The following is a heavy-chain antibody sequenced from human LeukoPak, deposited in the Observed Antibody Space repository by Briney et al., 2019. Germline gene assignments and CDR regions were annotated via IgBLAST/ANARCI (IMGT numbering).Heavy chain of an antibody. CDR3: ARDLKRGYSSGRYSWGTGSSNDY. CDR2: ISGFNGNT. Sequence: ASVKVSCKASGYTFNRYGISWVRQAPGQGLEWIGWISGFNGNTNYAQRFQGRVTMTTDSSTSAAYMELRSLRSDDTAVYYCARDLKRGYSSGRYSWGTGSSNDYWGQGTLVTVSS. V-gene: IGHV1-18*01. J-gene: IGHJ4*02. D-gene: IGHD6-19*01. CDR1: GYTFNRYG.